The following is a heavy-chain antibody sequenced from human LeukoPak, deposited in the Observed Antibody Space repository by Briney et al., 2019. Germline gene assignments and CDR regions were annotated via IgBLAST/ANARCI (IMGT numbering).Heavy chain of an antibody. CDR3: ARGYYYGSGSYYNGDYFDS. CDR1: GGSSSSYY. Sequence: PSETLSLTCTVSGGSSSSYYWSWIRQPPGKGLEWIGNVFYSGSTNYNPSLKSRASISVDTSKNQFSLKLSSVTAADTALYYCARGYYYGSGSYYNGDYFDSWGQGTLVTVSS. J-gene: IGHJ4*02. CDR2: VFYSGST. V-gene: IGHV4-59*01. D-gene: IGHD3-10*01.